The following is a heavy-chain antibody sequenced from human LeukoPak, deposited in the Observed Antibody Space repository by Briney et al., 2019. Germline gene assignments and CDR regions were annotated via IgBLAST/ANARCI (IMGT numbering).Heavy chain of an antibody. CDR3: AKYYYDSNYYYYYGMDV. V-gene: IGHV3-11*01. CDR1: GFTFSNYY. D-gene: IGHD3-22*01. Sequence: GGSLRLSCAASGFTFSNYYMTWIRQAPGKGLEWVAYISNSGTTIHYADSVKGRFTISRDNAKNSLYLQMNSLRAEDTAVYYCAKYYYDSNYYYYYGMDVWGQGTTVTVSS. J-gene: IGHJ6*02. CDR2: ISNSGTTI.